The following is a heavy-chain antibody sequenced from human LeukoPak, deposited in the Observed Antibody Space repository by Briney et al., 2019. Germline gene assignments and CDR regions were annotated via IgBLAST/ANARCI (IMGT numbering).Heavy chain of an antibody. CDR1: GYTFTGYY. D-gene: IGHD4-17*01. Sequence: ASVKVSCKASGYTFTGYYIHWVRQAPGQGLEWMGWITPNSGGTNYAQKFQGRVTMTRDTSISTAYMEVTRLRSGDTAVYYCARRPAEIDYGDYVWYFDYWGQGTLVTVSS. CDR2: ITPNSGGT. V-gene: IGHV1-2*02. J-gene: IGHJ4*02. CDR3: ARRPAEIDYGDYVWYFDY.